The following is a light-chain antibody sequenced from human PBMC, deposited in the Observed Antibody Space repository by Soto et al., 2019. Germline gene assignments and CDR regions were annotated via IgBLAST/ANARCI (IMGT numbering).Light chain of an antibody. V-gene: IGKV1-5*01. CDR3: QHYGGMCT. CDR1: QSISNR. Sequence: DIQMTQSPSTLSASVGDRVTITCRASQSISNRLAWYQQKPGKAPKFLIYDASSLESGVPSRFSSSGSGTEFILTISSLQPDDFATYWCQHYGGMCTFGQGTKVEIK. CDR2: DAS. J-gene: IGKJ1*01.